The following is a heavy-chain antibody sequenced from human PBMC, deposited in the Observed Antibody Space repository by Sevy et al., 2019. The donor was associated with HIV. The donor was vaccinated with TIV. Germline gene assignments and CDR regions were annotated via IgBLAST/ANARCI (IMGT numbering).Heavy chain of an antibody. V-gene: IGHV3-43*01. CDR3: AKEDSGGPLDSRGYYGRGGFDY. CDR2: ISWDGGST. Sequence: GGSLRLSCAASGFTFDDYTMHWVRQAPGKGLEWVSLISWDGGSTYYADSVKGRFTISRDNSKNSLYLQMNSLRTQDTALYDCAKEDSGGPLDSRGYYGRGGFDYWGQGTLVTVSS. J-gene: IGHJ4*02. D-gene: IGHD3-22*01. CDR1: GFTFDDYT.